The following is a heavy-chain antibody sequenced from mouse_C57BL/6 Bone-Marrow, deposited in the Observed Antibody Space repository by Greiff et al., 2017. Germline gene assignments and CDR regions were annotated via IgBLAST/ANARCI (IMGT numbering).Heavy chain of an antibody. CDR2: ISGGGGHT. D-gene: IGHD2-10*02. CDR3: AKKGYCNYGYFDY. Sequence: EVKVVESGGGLVKPGGSLKLSCAASGFTFSSYTMSWVRQTPEKRLEWVATISGGGGHTYYPDSVKGRFTISRDNAKNTLYLQMSSLRSEDTALYYCAKKGYCNYGYFDYWGQGTTLTVSS. CDR1: GFTFSSYT. V-gene: IGHV5-9*01. J-gene: IGHJ2*01.